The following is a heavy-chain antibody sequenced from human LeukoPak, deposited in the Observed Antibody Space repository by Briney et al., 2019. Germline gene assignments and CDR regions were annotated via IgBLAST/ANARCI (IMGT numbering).Heavy chain of an antibody. J-gene: IGHJ4*02. CDR2: IGSSVSTR. D-gene: IGHD3-3*01. Sequence: GGSLRLSCAVSGFTFSSYSMNWVRRAPGKGLEWVSYIGSSVSTRYYADSVKGRFTISRDNGKHSLYLQMNSLRAEDTAVYYCAREGSDFWSGYSKGYFDYWAREPWSPSPQ. CDR3: AREGSDFWSGYSKGYFDY. CDR1: GFTFSSYS. V-gene: IGHV3-48*01.